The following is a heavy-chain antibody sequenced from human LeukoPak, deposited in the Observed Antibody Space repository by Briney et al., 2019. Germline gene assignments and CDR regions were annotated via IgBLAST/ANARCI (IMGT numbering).Heavy chain of an antibody. CDR2: ISAYNGNT. J-gene: IGHJ5*02. D-gene: IGHD3-3*01. CDR3: ARGGTYYDFWSGYDENWFDP. V-gene: IGHV1-18*01. Sequence: GASVKVSCKASGYTFTSYGISWVRQAPGQGLEWMGWISAYNGNTNYAQKLQGRVTMTTDTSTSTAYMELRSLRSDDTAVYYCARGGTYYDFWSGYDENWFDPWGQGTLVTVSS. CDR1: GYTFTSYG.